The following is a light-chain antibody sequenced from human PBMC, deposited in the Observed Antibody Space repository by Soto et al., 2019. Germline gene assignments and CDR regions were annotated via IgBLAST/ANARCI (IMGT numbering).Light chain of an antibody. Sequence: QSALTQSPSASGSPGQSVTISCTGTSSDVGGHNYVSWYQHHPGKAPKLIIYEVSKRPSGVPDRFSGSKSANTASLTVSGLQAEDEAFYYCSSTAGNNNLVFGGGTKLTLL. CDR2: EVS. CDR3: SSTAGNNNLV. V-gene: IGLV2-8*01. J-gene: IGLJ3*02. CDR1: SSDVGGHNY.